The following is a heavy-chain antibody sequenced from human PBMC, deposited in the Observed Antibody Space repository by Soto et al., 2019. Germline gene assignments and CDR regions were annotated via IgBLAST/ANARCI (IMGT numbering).Heavy chain of an antibody. Sequence: QMQLQESGPGLEKPSQTLSLTCTVSGGSIGGGGFYWTWHGLCPGEGLEGIGNIYDSRTAYYKPSLESRISMSIDTSKKQFSLRVASVTVSDTALYYCARAVILTTQTILDLWGPGTMVDASS. CDR3: ARAVILTTQTILDL. CDR1: GGSIGGGGFY. J-gene: IGHJ3*01. CDR2: IYDSRTA. V-gene: IGHV4-31*03. D-gene: IGHD2-21*01.